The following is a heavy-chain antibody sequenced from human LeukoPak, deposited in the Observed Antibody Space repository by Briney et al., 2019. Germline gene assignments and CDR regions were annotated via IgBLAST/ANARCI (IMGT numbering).Heavy chain of an antibody. Sequence: ASVKVSCTASGGTFSSYAISWVRQAPGQGLEWMGIINPSGGSTSYAQKFQGRVTMTRDMSTSTVYMELSSLRSEDTAVYYCARVRALQQEFDPWGQGTLVTVSS. CDR1: GGTFSSYA. CDR2: INPSGGST. V-gene: IGHV1-46*01. D-gene: IGHD4-11*01. J-gene: IGHJ5*02. CDR3: ARVRALQQEFDP.